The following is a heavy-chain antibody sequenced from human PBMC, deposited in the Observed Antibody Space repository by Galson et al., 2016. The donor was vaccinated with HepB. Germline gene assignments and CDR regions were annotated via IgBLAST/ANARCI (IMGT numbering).Heavy chain of an antibody. Sequence: SLRLSCAASGFTFSSYAMTWVRQAPGKGLEWVSGISENGATTYYADSVKGRFTISRDNSKNTLYLQMKSLIAEDTAVYYCARALYGDYAAGYFHYWGQGTLVAVSS. CDR1: GFTFSSYA. CDR3: ARALYGDYAAGYFHY. V-gene: IGHV3-23*01. CDR2: ISENGATT. D-gene: IGHD4-17*01. J-gene: IGHJ1*01.